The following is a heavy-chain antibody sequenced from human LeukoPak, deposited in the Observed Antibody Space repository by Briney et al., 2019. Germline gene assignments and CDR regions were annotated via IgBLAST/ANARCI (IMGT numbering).Heavy chain of an antibody. Sequence: GGSLRLSCAASGFTFSSYWMSWVRQAPGKGLEWVANIKQDGSEKYYVDSVKGRFTISRDNAKNSLYLQMNSLRAEDTAVYYCARDWVGYYYDSSGYYGYWGQETLVTVSS. D-gene: IGHD3-22*01. CDR3: ARDWVGYYYDSSGYYGY. CDR2: IKQDGSEK. J-gene: IGHJ4*02. V-gene: IGHV3-7*01. CDR1: GFTFSSYW.